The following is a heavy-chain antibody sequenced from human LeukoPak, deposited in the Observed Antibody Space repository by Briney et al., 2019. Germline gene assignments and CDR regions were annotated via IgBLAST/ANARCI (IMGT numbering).Heavy chain of an antibody. V-gene: IGHV3-48*02. CDR2: ISSGSSTI. J-gene: IGHJ4*02. CDR3: ARDLYGDYAVDY. D-gene: IGHD4-17*01. Sequence: PGGSLRLSCADSGFTFSSYSMNWVRQAPGKGLEWVSYISSGSSTIYYADSVKGRFTISRDDAKNLLYLQMNSLRDEDTAVYYCARDLYGDYAVDYWGQGTLVTVSS. CDR1: GFTFSSYS.